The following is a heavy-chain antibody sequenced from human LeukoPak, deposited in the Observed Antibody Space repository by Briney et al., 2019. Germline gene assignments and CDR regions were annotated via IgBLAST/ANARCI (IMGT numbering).Heavy chain of an antibody. J-gene: IGHJ6*03. CDR3: ARGSTYYDYVWGSSYYYMDV. D-gene: IGHD3-16*01. CDR2: MNPNSGNT. Sequence: ASVKLSCKASGYTFTSYDINWVRQATGQGLEWMGWMNPNSGNTGYAQKFQGRVTITRNTSISTAYMELSSLRSEDTAVYFCARGSTYYDYVWGSSYYYMDVWGKGTTVTISS. CDR1: GYTFTSYD. V-gene: IGHV1-8*03.